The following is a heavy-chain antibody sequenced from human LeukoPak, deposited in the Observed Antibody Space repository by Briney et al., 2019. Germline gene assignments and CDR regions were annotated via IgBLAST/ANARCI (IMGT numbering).Heavy chain of an antibody. CDR2: NFNSGST. CDR1: GGSISMYY. Sequence: SDTLSLTCTVSGGSISMYYWSWVPQPPGKGREWIGYNFNSGSTNSNPSLKSRLTISVDTSKNQLSLKLSSVTAADTAVYYCARGGLMVHAHDAFDIWGQGTMVTVSS. D-gene: IGHD2-8*01. V-gene: IGHV4-59*08. J-gene: IGHJ3*02. CDR3: ARGGLMVHAHDAFDI.